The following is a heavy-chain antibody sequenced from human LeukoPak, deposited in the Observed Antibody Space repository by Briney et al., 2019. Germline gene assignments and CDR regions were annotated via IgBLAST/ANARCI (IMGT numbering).Heavy chain of an antibody. D-gene: IGHD4-17*01. J-gene: IGHJ5*02. Sequence: SETLSLTCTVSGGSISSSNSYWGWIRQPPGKGLEWIGSFYYSGNTYYNPSLKSRATISLDTSKNQLSLRLTSVTAADTAVYYCARDKGSSWFTVTIQQNWFDPWGQGTLVTVSS. V-gene: IGHV4-39*07. CDR2: FYYSGNT. CDR3: ARDKGSSWFTVTIQQNWFDP. CDR1: GGSISSSNSY.